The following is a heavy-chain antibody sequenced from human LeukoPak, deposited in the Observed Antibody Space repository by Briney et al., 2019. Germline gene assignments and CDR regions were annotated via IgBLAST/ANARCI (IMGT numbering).Heavy chain of an antibody. V-gene: IGHV3-23*01. CDR1: GFAFSSYA. CDR2: ISGSGGST. Sequence: GGSLRLSCAASGFAFSSYAMSWVRQAPGKGLEGVSAISGSGGSTYYADSVKGRFTISRDNSKNTLYLQMNSLRAEDTAVYYCAKDLEPNSSGWYGEIDYWGQGTLVTVSS. J-gene: IGHJ4*02. D-gene: IGHD6-19*01. CDR3: AKDLEPNSSGWYGEIDY.